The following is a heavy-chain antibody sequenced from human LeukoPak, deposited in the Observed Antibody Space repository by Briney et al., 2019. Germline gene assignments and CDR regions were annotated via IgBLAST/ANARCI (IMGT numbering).Heavy chain of an antibody. CDR1: GYTFTSYG. D-gene: IGHD1-26*01. CDR2: ISAYNGNT. Sequence: ASVNVSYKASGYTFTSYGIIWVRQAPGQGREGMGWISAYNGNTNYAQKLQGRVTMTTDTSTSTAYMELRSLRSDDTAVYYCARGWEPYYYYGMDVWGQGTTVAVSS. J-gene: IGHJ6*02. V-gene: IGHV1-18*01. CDR3: ARGWEPYYYYGMDV.